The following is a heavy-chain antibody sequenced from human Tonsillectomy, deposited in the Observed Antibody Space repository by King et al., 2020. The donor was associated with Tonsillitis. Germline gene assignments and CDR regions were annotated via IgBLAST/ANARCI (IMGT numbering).Heavy chain of an antibody. CDR2: ISYDGRNK. D-gene: IGHD3-22*01. Sequence: VQLVESGGGVVQPGRSLRLSCAASGFTFSTYGMHWVRQAPGKGLEWVAVISYDGRNKYYVDSVKGRFTISRDNSKNTLYLQMNSLRAEDTAVYFCAKDLIDYYDSSGYLDYWGQGMLVTVSS. J-gene: IGHJ4*02. V-gene: IGHV3-30*18. CDR3: AKDLIDYYDSSGYLDY. CDR1: GFTFSTYG.